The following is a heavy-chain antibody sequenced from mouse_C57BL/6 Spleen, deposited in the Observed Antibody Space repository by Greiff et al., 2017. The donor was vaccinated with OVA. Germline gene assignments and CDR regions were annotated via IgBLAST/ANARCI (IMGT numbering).Heavy chain of an antibody. Sequence: EVKLVESGGGLVKPGGSLKLSCAASGFTFSDYGMHWVRQAPEKGLEWVAYISSGSSTIYYADTVKGRFTISRDNAKNTLFLQMTSLRSEDTAMYYCASAYGNPPLRYFDVWGTGTTVTVSS. J-gene: IGHJ1*03. CDR1: GFTFSDYG. V-gene: IGHV5-17*01. D-gene: IGHD2-1*01. CDR2: ISSGSSTI. CDR3: ASAYGNPPLRYFDV.